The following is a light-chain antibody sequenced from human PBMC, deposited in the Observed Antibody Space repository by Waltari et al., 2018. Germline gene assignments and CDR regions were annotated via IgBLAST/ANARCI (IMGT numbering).Light chain of an antibody. CDR2: ASS. Sequence: DIQMTQSPASLSASVGDRVTITCRASQSISRHLNWYQQRPGNAPKLLIYASSNLQSGVPSRFSGSGSGTEFTLTISSLQPEDFATYYCQQSYSTPPRTFGQGPKVEMK. CDR1: QSISRH. V-gene: IGKV1-39*01. J-gene: IGKJ1*01. CDR3: QQSYSTPPRT.